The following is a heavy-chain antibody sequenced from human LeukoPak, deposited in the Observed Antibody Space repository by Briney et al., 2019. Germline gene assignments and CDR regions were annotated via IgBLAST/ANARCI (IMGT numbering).Heavy chain of an antibody. J-gene: IGHJ4*02. V-gene: IGHV7-4-1*02. CDR3: ATWTPYYYDSSGYYFDY. Sequence: ASVKVSCKASGYTFTSYAMNWVRQAPGQGLEWMGWINTNTGNPTYAQGFTGRFVFSLDTSVSTAYLQISSLKAEDTAVYYCATWTPYYYDSSGYYFDYWGQGTLVTVSS. CDR1: GYTFTSYA. D-gene: IGHD3-22*01. CDR2: INTNTGNP.